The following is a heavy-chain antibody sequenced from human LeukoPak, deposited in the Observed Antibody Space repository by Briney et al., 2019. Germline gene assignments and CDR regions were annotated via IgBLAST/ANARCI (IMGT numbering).Heavy chain of an antibody. D-gene: IGHD1-26*01. CDR1: GYNFATYW. J-gene: IGHJ4*02. CDR3: ARLRFQSGNTYYFDY. CDR2: IYPDGSTT. V-gene: IGHV5-51*01. Sequence: GGSLRLSCKCSGYNFATYWIGWVRQMPGKGLEWMGVIYPDGSTTAYSPSFQGQVTISVDKSITTAYLQWSSLKASDTAMYYCARLRFQSGNTYYFDYWGQGSLVTVSS.